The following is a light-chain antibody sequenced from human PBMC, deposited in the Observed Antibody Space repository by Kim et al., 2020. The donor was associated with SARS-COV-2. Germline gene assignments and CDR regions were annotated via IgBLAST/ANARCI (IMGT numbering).Light chain of an antibody. CDR1: QNINNR. J-gene: IGKJ3*01. CDR2: DAS. CDR3: QQYNSFS. V-gene: IGKV1-5*01. Sequence: LSASVGDRVIITCWASQNINNRLAWYQQKPGKAPNLLIYDASSLGSGVPSRFSGSGSGTEFTLTIGGLQPDDFASYYCQQYNSFSFGPGTKVDIK.